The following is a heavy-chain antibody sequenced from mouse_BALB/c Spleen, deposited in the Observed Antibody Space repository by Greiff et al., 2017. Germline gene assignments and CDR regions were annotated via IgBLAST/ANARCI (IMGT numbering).Heavy chain of an antibody. CDR2: IDPANGNT. D-gene: IGHD2-9*01. CDR3: GMSYDGDDSDY. CDR1: GFTIKDTY. V-gene: IGHV14-3*02. J-gene: IGHJ4*01. Sequence: VQLQQSGAELVKPGASVKLSCTASGFTIKDTYMHWVKQSPEQGLEWIGRIDPANGNTKYDPKFQGKATITADTSSNTAYLQLSSLTSEDTAVYYSGMSYDGDDSDYWGQGTSVTVSA.